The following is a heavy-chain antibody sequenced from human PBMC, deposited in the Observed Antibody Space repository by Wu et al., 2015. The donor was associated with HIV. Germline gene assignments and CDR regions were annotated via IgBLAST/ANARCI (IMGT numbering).Heavy chain of an antibody. CDR1: GYTFTSYG. Sequence: QVQLVQSGAEVKKPGASVKVSCKASGYTFTSYGISWVRQAPGQGLEWMGWISAYNGNTNYAQKLQGRVTMTTDTSTSTAYMELRSLRSDDTAVYYCARSAILVVVPAASYYYYGMDVWGQGDHGHRLL. V-gene: IGHV1-18*01. J-gene: IGHJ6*02. D-gene: IGHD2-2*01. CDR3: ARSAILVVVPAASYYYYGMDV. CDR2: ISAYNGNT.